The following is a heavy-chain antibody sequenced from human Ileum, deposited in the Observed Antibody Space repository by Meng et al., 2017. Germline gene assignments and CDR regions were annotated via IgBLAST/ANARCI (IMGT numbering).Heavy chain of an antibody. Sequence: SGPTLVKPTQTLTLTCTFSGFSRSTSGVGVGWIRQHPGKALEWLALIYWDDEKRYSPSLKSRLTINKDTSNNQVVLTMTNMDPVDTATYYCAHSSGATGSTENYCNGMDIWGQGTTVTVSS. CDR3: AHSSGATGSTENYCNGMDI. D-gene: IGHD1-26*01. V-gene: IGHV2-5*02. CDR2: IYWDDEK. J-gene: IGHJ6*02. CDR1: GFSRSTSGVG.